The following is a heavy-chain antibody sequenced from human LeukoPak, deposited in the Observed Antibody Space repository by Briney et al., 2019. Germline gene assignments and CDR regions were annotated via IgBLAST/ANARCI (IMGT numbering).Heavy chain of an antibody. CDR1: GFTFSSHA. CDR2: ISYDGDEK. J-gene: IGHJ3*02. D-gene: IGHD4-17*01. CDR3: ARDSDYGDYLHAFDI. Sequence: GGSLRLSCAASGFTFSSHAMHWVRQAPGKGLEWVAVISYDGDEKYYADSVKGRFTISRDNSKNTLYLQMNSLRAGDTAVYYCARDSDYGDYLHAFDIWGQGTMVTVSS. V-gene: IGHV3-30*04.